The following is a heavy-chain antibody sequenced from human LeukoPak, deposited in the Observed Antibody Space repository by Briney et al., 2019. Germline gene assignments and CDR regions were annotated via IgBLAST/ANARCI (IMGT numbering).Heavy chain of an antibody. J-gene: IGHJ4*02. Sequence: ASVKVSCKASGYTFTGYYMHWVRQAPGQGLEWMGWINPNSGGTNYAQKFQGRVTMTRDTSISTAYMELSRLRSDDTAVYYCARVVIPRRYYYDSSGLGSAIDYWGQGTLVTVSS. CDR2: INPNSGGT. CDR1: GYTFTGYY. D-gene: IGHD3-22*01. CDR3: ARVVIPRRYYYDSSGLGSAIDY. V-gene: IGHV1-2*02.